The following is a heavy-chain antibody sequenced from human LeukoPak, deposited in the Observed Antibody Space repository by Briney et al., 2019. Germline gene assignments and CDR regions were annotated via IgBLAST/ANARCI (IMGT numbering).Heavy chain of an antibody. D-gene: IGHD3-22*01. Sequence: SETLSLTCTVSGGSISSYYWSWIRQPPGKGLEWIGYIYYSGSTNYNPSLKSRVTISVDTSKNQFSLKLSSVTAADTAVYYCARESDSSRSLHYWGQGPLVTVSS. J-gene: IGHJ4*02. CDR3: ARESDSSRSLHY. CDR1: GGSISSYY. V-gene: IGHV4-59*01. CDR2: IYYSGST.